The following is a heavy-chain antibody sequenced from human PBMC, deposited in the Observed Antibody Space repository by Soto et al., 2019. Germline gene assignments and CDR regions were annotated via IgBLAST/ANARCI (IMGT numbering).Heavy chain of an antibody. CDR2: ISGSGGSK. CDR3: AKDDFGDYYYYMNV. V-gene: IGHV3-23*01. J-gene: IGHJ6*03. D-gene: IGHD3-10*01. Sequence: EVQLLESGGDLVQPGGSLRLSCVASGFTFSSYGMSWVRQAPGKGLEWVSGISGSGGSKYYADSLEGRFTISRDNSKNTLYLQMNGLRAEDTAVYHCAKDDFGDYYYYMNVWGNGTTVTVSS. CDR1: GFTFSSYG.